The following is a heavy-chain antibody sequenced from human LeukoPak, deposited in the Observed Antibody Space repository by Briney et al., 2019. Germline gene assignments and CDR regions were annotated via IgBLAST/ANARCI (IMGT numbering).Heavy chain of an antibody. J-gene: IGHJ3*02. CDR2: IIPIFGTA. V-gene: IGHV1-69*05. Sequence: SVKVSCKASGGTFSSYAISWVRQAPGQGLEWMGGIIPIFGTANYAQKFQGRVTITTDESTSTAYMELRSLRSDDTAVYYCAREGITIFGVEPHDGFDIWGQGTMVTVSS. CDR1: GGTFSSYA. D-gene: IGHD3-3*01. CDR3: AREGITIFGVEPHDGFDI.